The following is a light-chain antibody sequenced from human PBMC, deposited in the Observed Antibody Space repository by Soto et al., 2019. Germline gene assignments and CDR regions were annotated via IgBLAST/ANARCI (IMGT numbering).Light chain of an antibody. V-gene: IGKV3-11*01. CDR1: QSVSSY. CDR2: DAS. J-gene: IGKJ5*01. Sequence: EIVLTQSPATLSLSPVERATLSFISSQSVSSYLAWYQQKPGQAPRLLIYDASNRATGIPARFSGSGSGTDFTLTIRSLEPEDFAVYYCQQRSNWPPITCGQGTRLEIK. CDR3: QQRSNWPPIT.